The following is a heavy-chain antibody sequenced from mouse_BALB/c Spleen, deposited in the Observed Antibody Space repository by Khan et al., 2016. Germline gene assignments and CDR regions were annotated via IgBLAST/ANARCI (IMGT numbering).Heavy chain of an antibody. D-gene: IGHD1-1*01. CDR2: INPDSYTI. CDR1: GFDFSRYW. Sequence: EVQLVESGGGLVHPGGSLKLSCAASGFDFSRYWMSWVRQAPGKGLEWIGEINPDSYTINYTPSLKDKFIISIDNAKNTLYLQMSKVRSEDTALCYCARAGYYGYLAYWGQGTLVTVSA. CDR3: ARAGYYGYLAY. V-gene: IGHV4-1*02. J-gene: IGHJ3*01.